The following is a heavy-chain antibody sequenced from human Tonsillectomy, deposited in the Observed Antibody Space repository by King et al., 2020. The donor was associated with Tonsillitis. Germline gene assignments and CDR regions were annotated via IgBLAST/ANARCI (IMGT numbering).Heavy chain of an antibody. CDR3: AKGRAPWAVRGLIFFDS. Sequence: QVQLVESGGGVVQPGGSLRLSCAASGFSLSSFGMHWVRQAPGKGLEWVAFIRYDGSDKYLADSVKGRFTISRDNSKNALYLDMDTLKSDDTATYYCAKGRAPWAVRGLIFFDSWGQGTPVTVSS. V-gene: IGHV3-30*02. CDR2: IRYDGSDK. J-gene: IGHJ4*02. D-gene: IGHD3-10*01. CDR1: GFSLSSFG.